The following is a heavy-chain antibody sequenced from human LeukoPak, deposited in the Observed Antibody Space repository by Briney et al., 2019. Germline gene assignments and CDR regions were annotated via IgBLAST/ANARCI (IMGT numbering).Heavy chain of an antibody. CDR1: GFTFSSYT. D-gene: IGHD6-13*01. Sequence: GGSLRLSCAASGFTFSSYTMHWVRQAPGKGLERVAVISSDGSTKYYADSVKGRFTISRDNAKNTLYLQMNSLRAEDTAVYYCARGAGSSWSGLIDYWGQGTLVTVSS. J-gene: IGHJ4*02. CDR3: ARGAGSSWSGLIDY. CDR2: ISSDGSTK. V-gene: IGHV3-30-3*01.